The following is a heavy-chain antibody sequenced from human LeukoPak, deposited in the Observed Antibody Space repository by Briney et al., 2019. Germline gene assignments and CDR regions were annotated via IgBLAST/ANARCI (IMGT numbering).Heavy chain of an antibody. Sequence: PSETLSLTCTVSGGSISSYYWSWIRQPPGKGLEWIGYIYYSGSTNYNPSLKSRVTISVDTSKNQFSLKLSSETAADTAVYYCARQRADSSSWDDENWFDPWGQGTLVTVSS. CDR2: IYYSGST. CDR3: ARQRADSSSWDDENWFDP. V-gene: IGHV4-59*08. D-gene: IGHD6-13*01. J-gene: IGHJ5*02. CDR1: GGSISSYY.